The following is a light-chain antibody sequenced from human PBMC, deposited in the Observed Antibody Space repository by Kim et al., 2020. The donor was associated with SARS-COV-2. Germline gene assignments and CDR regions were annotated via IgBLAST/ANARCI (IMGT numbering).Light chain of an antibody. V-gene: IGLV1-51*01. J-gene: IGLJ1*01. CDR2: DNN. CDR1: SSNIGNNY. Sequence: VLTQPPSVSAAPGQKVTISCSGSSSNIGNNYVSWYQQLPGTAPKLLIYDNNKRPSGIPDRFSGSKSGTSATLGITGLQTGDEADYYCGTWDSSLSAGVFGTGTKVTVL. CDR3: GTWDSSLSAGV.